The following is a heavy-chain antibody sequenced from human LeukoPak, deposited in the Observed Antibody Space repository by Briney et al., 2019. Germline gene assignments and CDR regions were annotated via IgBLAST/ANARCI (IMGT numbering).Heavy chain of an antibody. CDR2: IGWNGGCL. CDR1: GFTFDDYA. D-gene: IGHD3-10*01. CDR3: VRAGGSGSYYYYYMDV. V-gene: IGHV3-9*01. J-gene: IGHJ6*03. Sequence: GRSLRLSCAASGFTFDDYAMHWVRQAPGKGLEWVSGIGWNGGCLVYADSVKGRFTISRDNPKNSLYLQMNSLRAEDTALYYCVRAGGSGSYYYYYMDVWGKGTTVTVSS.